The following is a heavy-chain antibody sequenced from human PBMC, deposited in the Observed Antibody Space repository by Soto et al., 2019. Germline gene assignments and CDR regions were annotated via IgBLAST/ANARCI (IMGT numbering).Heavy chain of an antibody. CDR1: GFTFSGSA. CDR3: TRMYSSSWYPAPNWFDP. CDR2: IRSKANSYAT. Sequence: LSCAASGFTFSGSAMHWVRQASGKGLEWVGRIRSKANSYATAYAASVKGRFTISRDDSKNTAYLQMNSLKTEDTAVYYCTRMYSSSWYPAPNWFDPWGQGTLVTVSS. D-gene: IGHD6-13*01. J-gene: IGHJ5*02. V-gene: IGHV3-73*01.